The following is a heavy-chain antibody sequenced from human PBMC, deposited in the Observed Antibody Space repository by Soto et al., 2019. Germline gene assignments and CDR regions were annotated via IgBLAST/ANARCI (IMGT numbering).Heavy chain of an antibody. CDR1: GGSITNYY. CDR3: ARDDYKDGGNNWFDP. V-gene: IGHV4-4*07. J-gene: IGHJ5*02. CDR2: IYTKERT. D-gene: IGHD3-16*01. Sequence: PSETLSLTCTVSGGSITNYYWSWIRQPAGKGLEWIGRIYTKERTNYNLSFRNRVTMSVDTSKNQFSLKLDAVTAADTAVYYCARDDYKDGGNNWFDPWGQGTLVTVSS.